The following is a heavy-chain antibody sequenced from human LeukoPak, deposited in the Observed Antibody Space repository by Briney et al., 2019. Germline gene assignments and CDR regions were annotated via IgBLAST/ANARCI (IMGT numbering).Heavy chain of an antibody. J-gene: IGHJ4*02. V-gene: IGHV1-3*01. CDR2: INAGNGNT. Sequence: ASVKDSCKASGYTFSSYAMHWVRQAPGQRLEWMGWINAGNGNTKYSQKFQDRVTITRDTSASTAYMELSSLRSEDTAVYYCAIHCTGGSCSRSYYFDYWGQGTLATVSS. D-gene: IGHD2-15*01. CDR1: GYTFSSYA. CDR3: AIHCTGGSCSRSYYFDY.